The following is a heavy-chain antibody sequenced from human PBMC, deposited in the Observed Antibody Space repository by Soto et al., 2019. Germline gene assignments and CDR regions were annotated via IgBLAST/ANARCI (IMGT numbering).Heavy chain of an antibody. Sequence: QVQLVESGGGVVQPGRSQRLSCAASGFTFSSYGMHWVRQAPGKGLEWVAVISYDASNKYYADSVKGRFTISRDNSKNTLFLRRKSLGVEDTAVDYCAARGGRYAESPFDYWGQGTLVTVSS. J-gene: IGHJ4*03. CDR1: GFTFSSYG. CDR2: ISYDASNK. CDR3: AARGGRYAESPFDY. D-gene: IGHD3-16*01. V-gene: IGHV3-30*03.